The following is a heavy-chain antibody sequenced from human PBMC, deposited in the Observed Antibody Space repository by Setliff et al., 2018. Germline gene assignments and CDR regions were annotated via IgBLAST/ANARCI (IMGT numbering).Heavy chain of an antibody. Sequence: ASVKVSCKASGYTFTSYAMHWVRQAPGQRLEWMGWINAGNGNTKYSQKFQGRVTITRDTSASTAYMELSSLRSEDTAVYYCARDGRSAHVVVVAASSSQYFQHWGQGTLVTVSS. V-gene: IGHV1-3*01. J-gene: IGHJ1*01. CDR2: INAGNGNT. CDR1: GYTFTSYA. CDR3: ARDGRSAHVVVVAASSSQYFQH. D-gene: IGHD2-15*01.